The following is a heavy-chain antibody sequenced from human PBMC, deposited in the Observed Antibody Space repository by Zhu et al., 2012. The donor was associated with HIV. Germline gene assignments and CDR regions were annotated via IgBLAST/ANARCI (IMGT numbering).Heavy chain of an antibody. CDR1: GGSISSSNW. D-gene: IGHD3-22*01. J-gene: IGHJ4*02. V-gene: IGHV4-4*02. CDR3: ARINYYDSSGYYGPFDS. Sequence: QVQLQESGPGLVKPSGTLSLTCAVSGGSISSSNWWSWVRQPPGKGLEWIGEVYHIGTTNYNPSLKSRVTISVDKSNNQFSLRLNSITAADTAVYYCARINYYDSSGYYGPFDSVGQGTLVTVSS. CDR2: VYHIGTT.